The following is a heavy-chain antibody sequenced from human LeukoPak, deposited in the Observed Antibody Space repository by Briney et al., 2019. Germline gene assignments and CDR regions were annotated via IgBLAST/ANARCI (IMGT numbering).Heavy chain of an antibody. V-gene: IGHV3-33*06. D-gene: IGHD3-22*01. CDR2: IWYDGSNK. Sequence: PGGSLRLSCAASGFTFSSYGMHWVRQAPGKGLEWVAVIWYDGSNKYYADSVKGRFTISRDNSKNTLYLQMNSLRAEDTAVYYCAKGYYYDSSGYQPPDAFDIWGQGTMVTVSS. CDR3: AKGYYYDSSGYQPPDAFDI. CDR1: GFTFSSYG. J-gene: IGHJ3*02.